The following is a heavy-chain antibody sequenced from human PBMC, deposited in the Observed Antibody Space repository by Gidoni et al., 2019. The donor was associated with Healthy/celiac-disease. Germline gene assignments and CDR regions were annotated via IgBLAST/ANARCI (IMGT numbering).Heavy chain of an antibody. D-gene: IGHD3-16*01. Sequence: RSLRLSCAASGFTFSSYAMPWVRQAPGKGLEWVAVISYDGSNKYYADSVKGRFTISRDYSKNTLYLQMNSLRAEDTAVYYCARDRKYYDYPPGYFDYWGQGTLVTVSS. CDR2: ISYDGSNK. J-gene: IGHJ4*02. V-gene: IGHV3-30-3*01. CDR1: GFTFSSYA. CDR3: ARDRKYYDYPPGYFDY.